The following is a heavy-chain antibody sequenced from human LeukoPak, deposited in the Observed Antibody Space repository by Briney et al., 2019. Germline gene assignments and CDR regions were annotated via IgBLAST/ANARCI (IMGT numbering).Heavy chain of an antibody. D-gene: IGHD6-13*01. J-gene: IGHJ3*02. Sequence: GGSLRLSCAASGFTFSSYSMNWVRQAPGKGLEWVSSISSSSSYIYYADSVKGRFTISRDNAKNSLYLQMNSLRAEDTAVYYCAREAVAAAGDAFDIWGQGTMVTVSS. CDR1: GFTFSSYS. CDR2: ISSSSSYI. CDR3: AREAVAAAGDAFDI. V-gene: IGHV3-21*01.